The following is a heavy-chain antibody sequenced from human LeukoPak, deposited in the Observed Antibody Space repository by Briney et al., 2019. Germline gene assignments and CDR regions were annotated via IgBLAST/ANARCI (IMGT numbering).Heavy chain of an antibody. V-gene: IGHV1-18*01. J-gene: IGHJ4*02. D-gene: IGHD3-16*01. CDR1: GYTFTSYG. Sequence: ASVKVSCKASGYTFTSYGISWVRQAPGQGLEWMGWISAYNGNTNYAQKFQGRVTMTRDTSTGTVYMEVNALRSDDTAVYYCARTLYIASAPGGFDYWGQGTLVTVSS. CDR3: ARTLYIASAPGGFDY. CDR2: ISAYNGNT.